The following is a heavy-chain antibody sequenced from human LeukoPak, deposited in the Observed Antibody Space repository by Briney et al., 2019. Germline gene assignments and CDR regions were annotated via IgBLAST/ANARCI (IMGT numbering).Heavy chain of an antibody. CDR3: ASVRKGYRSSTSCYAKGYYYYYMDV. Sequence: SETLSLTCAVYGGSFSGYYWSWIRQPPEKGLEWIGEINHSGSTNYNPSLKSRVTISVDTSKNQFSLKLSSVTAADTAVYYCASVRKGYRSSTSCYAKGYYYYYMDVWGKGTTVTISS. CDR1: GGSFSGYY. CDR2: INHSGST. J-gene: IGHJ6*03. D-gene: IGHD2-2*01. V-gene: IGHV4-34*01.